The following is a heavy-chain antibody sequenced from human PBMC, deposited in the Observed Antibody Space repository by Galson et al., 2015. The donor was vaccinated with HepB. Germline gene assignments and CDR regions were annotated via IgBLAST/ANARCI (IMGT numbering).Heavy chain of an antibody. V-gene: IGHV3-23*01. Sequence: SLRLSCAVSGFTFRSYAMSWVRQAPGKGLEWVSTLSGSGGSTYYTDSLKGRFTISRDNSKNTLYLQMNSLRAEDTAVYYCAKAIEEGNSGFDYWGQGTLVTVSS. CDR2: LSGSGGST. CDR3: AKAIEEGNSGFDY. CDR1: GFTFRSYA. D-gene: IGHD3-10*01. J-gene: IGHJ4*02.